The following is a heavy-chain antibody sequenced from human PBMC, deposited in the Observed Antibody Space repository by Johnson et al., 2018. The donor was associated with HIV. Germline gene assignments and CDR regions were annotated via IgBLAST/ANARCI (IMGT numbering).Heavy chain of an antibody. CDR1: GFTFSSYW. CDR3: TVYYDSSAYSRFDAFDI. CDR2: INSDGSST. D-gene: IGHD3-22*01. Sequence: VQLVESGGGLVQPGGSLRLSCAASGFTFSSYWMHWVRQAPGKGLVWVSRINSDGSSTSYADSVKGRFTISRDNATNTAFLQMNSLKTEDTAVYYCTVYYDSSAYSRFDAFDIWGQGTMVTVSS. J-gene: IGHJ3*02. V-gene: IGHV3-74*01.